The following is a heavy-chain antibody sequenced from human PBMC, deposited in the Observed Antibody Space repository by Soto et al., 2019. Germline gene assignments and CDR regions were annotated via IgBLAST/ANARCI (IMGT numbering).Heavy chain of an antibody. V-gene: IGHV4-30-4*01. CDR3: AREGIQLWLSYYYYYGMDV. Sequence: QVQLQESGPGLVKPSQTLSLTCTVSGGSISSGDYYWSWIRQPPGKGLEWIGYIYYSGSTYYNPSSKSRVTISVDTSKNPFSLKLSSVTAADTAVYYCAREGIQLWLSYYYYYGMDVWGQGTTVTVSS. CDR1: GGSISSGDYY. D-gene: IGHD5-18*01. J-gene: IGHJ6*02. CDR2: IYYSGST.